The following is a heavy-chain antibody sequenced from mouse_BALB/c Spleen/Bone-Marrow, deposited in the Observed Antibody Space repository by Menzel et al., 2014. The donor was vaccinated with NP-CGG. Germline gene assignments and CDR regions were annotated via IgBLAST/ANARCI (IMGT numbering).Heavy chain of an antibody. D-gene: IGHD1-1*01. J-gene: IGHJ3*01. V-gene: IGHV1-80*01. CDR1: GYAFSSYW. CDR2: IYPGDGDT. CDR3: AREDGSSPFAY. Sequence: VQLQQSGAELVRPGSSVKISCKASGYAFSSYWMNWVKQRPGQGLEWIGQIYPGDGDTNYNGKFKGKATLTADKSSSTAYMQPSSPTSEDSAVYFCAREDGSSPFAYWGQGTLVTVSA.